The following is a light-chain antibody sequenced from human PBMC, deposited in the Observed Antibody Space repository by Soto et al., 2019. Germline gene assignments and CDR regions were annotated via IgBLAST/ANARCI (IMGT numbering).Light chain of an antibody. CDR2: LNSDGSH. CDR3: QTWGTGTHVV. J-gene: IGLJ2*01. Sequence: QAVVTQSPSASASLGASVRLTCTLSSGHSSYAIAWHQKQPEKGPRYLMKLNSDGSHSKGDGIPDRFSGSSSGAERHLTISSLQSEDEAEYYCQTWGTGTHVVFGGGTQLTVL. CDR1: SGHSSYA. V-gene: IGLV4-69*01.